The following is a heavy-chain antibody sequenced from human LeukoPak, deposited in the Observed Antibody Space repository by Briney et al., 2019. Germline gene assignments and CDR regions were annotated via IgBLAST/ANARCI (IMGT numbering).Heavy chain of an antibody. V-gene: IGHV3-23*01. Sequence: GGSLRLSCAASGFTFSSFAMSWVRQAPGKGLEWVSAISGSGGSTYYADSVKGRFTISRDNSKNTLYLQMNSLRAEDTAVYYCAKARYGGNSDYYYYMDVSRKGTTVTVSS. J-gene: IGHJ6*03. CDR3: AKARYGGNSDYYYYMDV. CDR1: GFTFSSFA. CDR2: ISGSGGST. D-gene: IGHD4-23*01.